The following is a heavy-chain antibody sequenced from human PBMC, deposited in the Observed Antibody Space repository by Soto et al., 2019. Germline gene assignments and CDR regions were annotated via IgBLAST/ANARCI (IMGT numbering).Heavy chain of an antibody. CDR2: ISGSGGST. V-gene: IGHV3-23*01. J-gene: IGHJ4*02. D-gene: IGHD2-21*02. CDR3: ARPPYCGGDCYLGAGG. CDR1: GFTFSSYA. Sequence: EVQLLESGGGLVQPGGSLRLSCAASGFTFSSYAMSWVRQAPGKGLEWVSAISGSGGSTYYADSVKGRFTISRDNXKXXLYLQMNSLRAEDTAVYYCARPPYCGGDCYLGAGGWGQGTLVTVSS.